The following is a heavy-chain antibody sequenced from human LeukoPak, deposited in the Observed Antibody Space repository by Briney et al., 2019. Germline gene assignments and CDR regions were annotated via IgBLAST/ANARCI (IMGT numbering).Heavy chain of an antibody. CDR1: GGSISSGGYY. D-gene: IGHD2-2*01. J-gene: IGHJ5*02. Sequence: PSRTLSLTCTVSGGSISSGGYYWSWIRQHPGKGLEWIGYIYYSGSTYYNPSLKSRVTISVDTSKNQFSLKLSSVTAADTAVYYCARLAVGSSTSGNWFDPWGQGTLVTVSS. V-gene: IGHV4-31*03. CDR3: ARLAVGSSTSGNWFDP. CDR2: IYYSGST.